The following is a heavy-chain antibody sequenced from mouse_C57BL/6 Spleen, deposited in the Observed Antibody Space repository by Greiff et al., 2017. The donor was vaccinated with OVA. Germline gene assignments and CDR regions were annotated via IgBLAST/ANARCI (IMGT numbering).Heavy chain of an antibody. V-gene: IGHV3-6*01. Sequence: EVKLMESGPGLVKPSQSLSLTCSVTGYSITSGYYWNWIRQFPGNKLEWMGYISYDGSNNYNPSLKNRISITRDTSKNQFFLKLNSVTTEDTATYYCARRPVVATRGFAYWGQGTLVTVSA. D-gene: IGHD1-1*01. J-gene: IGHJ3*01. CDR3: ARRPVVATRGFAY. CDR2: ISYDGSN. CDR1: GYSITSGYY.